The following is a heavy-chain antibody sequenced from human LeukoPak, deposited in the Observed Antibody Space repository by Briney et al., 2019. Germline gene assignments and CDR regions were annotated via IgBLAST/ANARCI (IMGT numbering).Heavy chain of an antibody. CDR2: INPNSGGT. Sequence: ASVKVSCKASGYTFTGYYVHWVRQAPGQGLEWMGRINPNSGGTNYAQKFQGRVTMTRDTSISTAYMELSRLRSDRTGVYYCTREGDVLRFLEWPFDYWGQGTLVTVSS. V-gene: IGHV1-2*05. CDR1: GYTFTGYY. CDR3: TREGDVLRFLEWPFDY. D-gene: IGHD3-3*01. J-gene: IGHJ4*02.